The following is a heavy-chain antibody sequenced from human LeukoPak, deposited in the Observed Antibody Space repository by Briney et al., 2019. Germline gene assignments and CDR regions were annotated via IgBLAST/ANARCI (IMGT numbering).Heavy chain of an antibody. Sequence: GGSLRLSCAASGFTVSSNYMSWVRQAPGKGLEWVSGISWNSGSIGYADSVKGRFTISRDNAKNSLYLQMNSLRAEDTALYYCAKENYDRSFDYWGQGTLVTVSS. J-gene: IGHJ4*02. D-gene: IGHD3-3*01. V-gene: IGHV3-9*01. CDR2: ISWNSGSI. CDR1: GFTVSSNY. CDR3: AKENYDRSFDY.